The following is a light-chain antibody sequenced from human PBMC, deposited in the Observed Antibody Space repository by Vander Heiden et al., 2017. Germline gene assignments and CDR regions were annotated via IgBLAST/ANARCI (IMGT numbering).Light chain of an antibody. CDR3: QSYDSSLSGYV. Sequence: QSVLTPPPSVSGAPGQRVTISCTGSSSNIGAGYDVHWYQQLPGTAPKRLIYGNSNRPSGVPDRFSGSKSGTSASLAITGLQAEDEADYYCQSYDSSLSGYVFGTGTKVTVL. CDR1: SSNIGAGYD. CDR2: GNS. V-gene: IGLV1-40*01. J-gene: IGLJ1*01.